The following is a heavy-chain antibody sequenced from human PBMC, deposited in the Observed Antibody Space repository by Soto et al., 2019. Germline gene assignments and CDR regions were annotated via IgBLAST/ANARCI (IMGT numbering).Heavy chain of an antibody. CDR3: AKLNDYDILTGYRSEYFQH. CDR2: ISGSGGRT. D-gene: IGHD3-9*01. V-gene: IGHV3-23*01. CDR1: GFTFNIYA. Sequence: EVQLLESGGGLVQPGGSLRLSCAASGFTFNIYAMTWVRQAPGKGLEWVSGISGSGGRTYYADSVKGRFTISRDNSKNTLDLQMNSLRAEDTAGYYCAKLNDYDILTGYRSEYFQHWGQGTLVTVSS. J-gene: IGHJ1*01.